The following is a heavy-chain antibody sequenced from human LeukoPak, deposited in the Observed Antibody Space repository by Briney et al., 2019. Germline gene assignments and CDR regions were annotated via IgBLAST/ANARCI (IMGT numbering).Heavy chain of an antibody. D-gene: IGHD1-14*01. CDR2: VSGGGTT. Sequence: GGSLRLSCAASGLTFSSYGMSWVRQAPGKGLEWVSAVSGGGTTSYADSVRGRFTISRDNSKNTLYLQMNSLRVEDTAVYYCAQEDSEGGPNWFDPWGQGALVTASS. J-gene: IGHJ5*02. V-gene: IGHV3-23*01. CDR3: AQEDSEGGPNWFDP. CDR1: GLTFSSYG.